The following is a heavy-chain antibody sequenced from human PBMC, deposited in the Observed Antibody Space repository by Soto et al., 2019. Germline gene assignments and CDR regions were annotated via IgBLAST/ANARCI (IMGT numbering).Heavy chain of an antibody. CDR3: ARRVTYNWFDP. Sequence: QVQLQESGPGLVMPSETLSLTCTVSGGPISSYYWSWIRQPPGKGLEWIGYIYYSGSTNYNPSLKSRVTISVDTSKKQFSLNLSSVTAADTAVYYCARRVTYNWFDPWGQGTLVTVSS. D-gene: IGHD4-4*01. V-gene: IGHV4-59*08. CDR2: IYYSGST. J-gene: IGHJ5*02. CDR1: GGPISSYY.